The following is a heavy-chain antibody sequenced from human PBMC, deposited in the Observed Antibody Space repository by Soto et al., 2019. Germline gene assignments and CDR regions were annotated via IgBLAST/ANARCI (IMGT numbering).Heavy chain of an antibody. J-gene: IGHJ6*02. CDR3: AKDQGVVQDYYGMDV. Sequence: QVQLVESGGGVVQPGRSLRLSCAASGFTFSSYGMHWVRQAPGKGLEWVAVISYDGSNKYYADSVKGRFTISRDNSKNTLYLQMNSLRAEDTAVYYCAKDQGVVQDYYGMDVWGQGTTVTVSS. CDR2: ISYDGSNK. V-gene: IGHV3-30*18. D-gene: IGHD2-15*01. CDR1: GFTFSSYG.